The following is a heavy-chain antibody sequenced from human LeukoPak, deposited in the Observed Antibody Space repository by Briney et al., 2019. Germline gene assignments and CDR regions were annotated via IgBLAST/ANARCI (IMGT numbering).Heavy chain of an antibody. D-gene: IGHD5-24*01. CDR1: GYTFTDYY. V-gene: IGHV1-2*02. CDR2: INPNSGGT. J-gene: IGHJ3*02. Sequence: ASVKVSCKASGYTFTDYYLHWVRQAPGQGLEWMGWINPNSGGTNYAQKLQGRVAMTRDTSISTAYMELNNLRSDDTAVYYCASPEMATALWGAFDNWGQGTMVTVSS. CDR3: ASPEMATALWGAFDN.